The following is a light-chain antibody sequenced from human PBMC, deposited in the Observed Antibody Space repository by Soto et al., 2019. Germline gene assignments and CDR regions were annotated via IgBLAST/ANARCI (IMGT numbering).Light chain of an antibody. V-gene: IGKV1-33*01. CDR3: QQYENLPT. CDR1: QSIGTF. J-gene: IGKJ5*01. Sequence: DIQMTQSPSSLSASVGDRVSIACRASQSIGTFLHWYQQKPGRAPKLLIYDASNLEAGVPSRFRGSGSGTDFTFTISRLQPEDIATYYCQQYENLPTFGQGTRLEIK. CDR2: DAS.